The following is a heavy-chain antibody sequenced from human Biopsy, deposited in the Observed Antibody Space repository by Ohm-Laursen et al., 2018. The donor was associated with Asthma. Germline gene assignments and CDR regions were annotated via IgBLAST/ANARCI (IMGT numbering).Heavy chain of an antibody. D-gene: IGHD3-22*01. CDR2: ISYDGSSI. CDR3: ARGDSSNWSHYYFDY. Sequence: SLRLSCAASRFTYEVHWVRQAPGKGLEWVAVISYDGSSIYYADSVKGRFTISRDNSKNTLYLQMHSLRAEDTAVYYCARGDSSNWSHYYFDYWGQGTLVTVSS. CDR1: RFTYE. J-gene: IGHJ4*02. V-gene: IGHV3-30*14.